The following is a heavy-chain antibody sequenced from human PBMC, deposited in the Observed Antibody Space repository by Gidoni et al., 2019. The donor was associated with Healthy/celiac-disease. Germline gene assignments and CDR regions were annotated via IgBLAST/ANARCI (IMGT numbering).Heavy chain of an antibody. CDR3: TRRGWNYGFDY. J-gene: IGHJ4*02. D-gene: IGHD1-7*01. V-gene: IGHV4-34*01. Sequence: QVQLQQWGAGLLKPSETLSLTCAVYGGSFSGYYWSWIRQPPGKGLEWIWEINHSGSTNYNPSLKSRVTISVDTSKNQFSLKLSSVTAADTAVYYCTRRGWNYGFDYWGQGTLVTVSS. CDR1: GGSFSGYY. CDR2: INHSGST.